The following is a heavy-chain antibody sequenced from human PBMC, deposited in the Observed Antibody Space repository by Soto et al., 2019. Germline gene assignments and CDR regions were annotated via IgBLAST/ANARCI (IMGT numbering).Heavy chain of an antibody. CDR2: ISGYKGNT. J-gene: IGHJ4*02. V-gene: IGHV1-18*01. D-gene: IGHD6-6*01. CDR3: AREGQLGY. Sequence: QVQLVQSGAEVKKPGASVKVSCKTSGYTFSSYGFSWVRQAPGQGLEWIGWISGYKGNTKYAQRFQGRVTMTTDTSTSTAYMELRSLRSDDTAVYYCAREGQLGYWGQGTLVNVSS. CDR1: GYTFSSYG.